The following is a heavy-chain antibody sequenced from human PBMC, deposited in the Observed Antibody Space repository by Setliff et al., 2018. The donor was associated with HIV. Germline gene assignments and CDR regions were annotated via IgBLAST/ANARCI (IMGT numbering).Heavy chain of an antibody. CDR1: GGSISSSSYY. CDR3: ARGGGSRAATSSYYYMDV. V-gene: IGHV4-61*09. J-gene: IGHJ6*03. CDR2: IYTGGTT. Sequence: PSETLSLTCTVSGGSISSSSYYWTWLRQPAGKGLEWVGHIYTGGTTNYNTSLRSRVTISIDKSKNQFSLNLNSVTAADTAVYHCARGGGSRAATSSYYYMDVWGKGTTVTVSS. D-gene: IGHD2-15*01.